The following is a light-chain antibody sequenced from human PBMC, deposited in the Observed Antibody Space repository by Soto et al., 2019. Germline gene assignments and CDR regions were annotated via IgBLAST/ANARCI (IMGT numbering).Light chain of an antibody. Sequence: EIVLTQSPATLSLSPGERATLSCRASQSVSNYLACYQQKPGQAPRLLIYDASNRATGIPARFSGSGSGTDFTLTISSLEPEDLAVYYCQQRSNWPPSTFGQGTRLEIK. V-gene: IGKV3-11*01. CDR3: QQRSNWPPST. J-gene: IGKJ5*01. CDR2: DAS. CDR1: QSVSNY.